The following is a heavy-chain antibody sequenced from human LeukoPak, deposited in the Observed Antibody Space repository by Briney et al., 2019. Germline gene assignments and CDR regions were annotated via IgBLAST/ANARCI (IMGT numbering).Heavy chain of an antibody. Sequence: PGGSLRLSCAASGFTFSSYAMSWVRQAPGKGLEWVSAISGSGGSTYYADSVKGRFTISRDNSKNTLYLQMNSLRAEDTAVYYCAKDEVPRYCGGDCYGGGYFDYWGQGTLVTVSS. CDR2: ISGSGGST. D-gene: IGHD2-21*02. CDR3: AKDEVPRYCGGDCYGGGYFDY. J-gene: IGHJ4*02. V-gene: IGHV3-23*01. CDR1: GFTFSSYA.